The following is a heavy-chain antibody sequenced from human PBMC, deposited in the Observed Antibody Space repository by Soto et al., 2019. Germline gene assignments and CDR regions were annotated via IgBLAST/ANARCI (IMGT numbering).Heavy chain of an antibody. D-gene: IGHD3-9*01. CDR1: GGSISSGGYY. CDR3: ARVMAGEPYYDILTGYYAVFDY. CDR2: IYYSGST. V-gene: IGHV4-31*03. Sequence: SETLSLTCTVSGGSISSGGYYWSWIRQHPGKGLEWIGYIYYSGSTYYNPSLKSRVTISVDTSKNQFSLKLSSVTAADTAVYYCARVMAGEPYYDILTGYYAVFDYWGQGTLVTVSS. J-gene: IGHJ4*02.